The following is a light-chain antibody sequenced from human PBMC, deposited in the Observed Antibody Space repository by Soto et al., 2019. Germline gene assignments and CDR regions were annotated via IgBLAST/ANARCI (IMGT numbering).Light chain of an antibody. V-gene: IGKV3-15*01. CDR1: QSVRSN. CDR3: QQYNNWPRT. CDR2: GAS. J-gene: IGKJ1*01. Sequence: FVLTQSPVILVLSPSEAATLSCTASQSVRSNLAWYQQKPGQAPRILIYGASTGATGIPARFSGTGSGTEFTLTINSLQSGDFAVYYCQQYNNWPRTFGQGTKVDIK.